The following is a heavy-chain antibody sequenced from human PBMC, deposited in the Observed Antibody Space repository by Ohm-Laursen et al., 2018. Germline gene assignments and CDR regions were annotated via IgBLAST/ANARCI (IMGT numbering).Heavy chain of an antibody. V-gene: IGHV3-23*01. CDR2: ISGSGGST. CDR1: GFTFSSYA. J-gene: IGHJ3*02. Sequence: SLRLSCAASGFTFSSYAVSWVRQAPGKGLEWVSAISGSGGSTYYADSVKGRFTISRDNSKNTLYLQMNSLRAEDTAVYYCAKSGGSSGYEDDAFDIWGQGTMVTVSS. D-gene: IGHD3-22*01. CDR3: AKSGGSSGYEDDAFDI.